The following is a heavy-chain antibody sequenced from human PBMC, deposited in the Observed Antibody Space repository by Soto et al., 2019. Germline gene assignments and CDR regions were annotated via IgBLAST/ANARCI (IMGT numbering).Heavy chain of an antibody. CDR2: ISWNSGSI. D-gene: IGHD6-13*01. J-gene: IGHJ4*02. CDR3: ASTYSRETIYYFDY. V-gene: IGHV3-9*01. CDR1: GFTFDDYA. Sequence: PGGSLRLSCAASGFTFDDYAMHWVRQAPGKGLEWVSGISWNSGSIGYADSVKGRFTISRDNAKNSLYLQMNSLRGEDTAVYYCASTYSRETIYYFDYWGQGNLVTVSS.